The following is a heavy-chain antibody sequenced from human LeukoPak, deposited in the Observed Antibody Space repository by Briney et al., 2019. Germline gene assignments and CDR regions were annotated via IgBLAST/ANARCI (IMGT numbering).Heavy chain of an antibody. CDR3: AREDGSGSYDPFDY. CDR1: GFTFSSYG. CDR2: IWYDGSNK. V-gene: IGHV3-33*01. J-gene: IGHJ4*02. D-gene: IGHD3-10*01. Sequence: GGSLRLSCAASGFTFSSYGMHWVRQAPGKGLEWVAVIWYDGSNKYYADSVKGRFTISRDNSKNTLYLQMNSLRAEDTAVYYCAREDGSGSYDPFDYWGRGTLVTVSS.